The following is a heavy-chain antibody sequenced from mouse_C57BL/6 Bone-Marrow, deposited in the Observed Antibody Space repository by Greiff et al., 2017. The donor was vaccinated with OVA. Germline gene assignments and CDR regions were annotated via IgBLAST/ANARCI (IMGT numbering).Heavy chain of an antibody. Sequence: QVQLQQSGAELVRPGASVTLSCKASGYTFTDYEMHWVKQTPVHGLEWIGAIDPETGGTAYNQKFKGKAILTADTSSSTAYMELRILTSEDSAVYYCTRYYDGYPYYAMDYWGQGTSVTVSS. CDR3: TRYYDGYPYYAMDY. J-gene: IGHJ4*01. V-gene: IGHV1-15*01. CDR2: IDPETGGT. D-gene: IGHD2-3*01. CDR1: GYTFTDYE.